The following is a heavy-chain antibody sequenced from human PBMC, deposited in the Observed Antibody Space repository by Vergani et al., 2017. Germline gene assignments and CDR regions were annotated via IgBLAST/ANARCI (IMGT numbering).Heavy chain of an antibody. CDR1: GGSISSYY. Sequence: QVQLQESGPGLVKPSETLSLTCTVSGGSISSYYWSWTRQPPGKGLEWIGYIYYSGSTNYNPSLKSRVTISVDTSKNQFSLKLSSVTAADTAVYYCARQPAVPYDSSGYYYFDYWGQGTLVTVSS. V-gene: IGHV4-59*08. CDR2: IYYSGST. J-gene: IGHJ4*02. CDR3: ARQPAVPYDSSGYYYFDY. D-gene: IGHD3-22*01.